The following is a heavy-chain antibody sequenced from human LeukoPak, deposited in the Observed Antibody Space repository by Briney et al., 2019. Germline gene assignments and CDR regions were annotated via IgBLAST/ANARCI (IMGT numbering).Heavy chain of an antibody. CDR3: ARDEVATISDY. CDR1: GFTFSSYA. CDR2: ISYDGSNK. D-gene: IGHD5-12*01. Sequence: PGGSLRLSCAASGFTFSSYAMHWVRQAPGKGLEWVAVISYDGSNKYYADSVKGRFTISRDNAKNSVYLQMNSLRAEDTAVYYCARDEVATISDYWGQGTLVTVSS. J-gene: IGHJ4*02. V-gene: IGHV3-30-3*01.